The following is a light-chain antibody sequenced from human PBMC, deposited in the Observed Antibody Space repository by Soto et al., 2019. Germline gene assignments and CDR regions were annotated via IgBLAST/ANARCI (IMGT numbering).Light chain of an antibody. CDR3: QQYSSSRT. V-gene: IGKV3-20*01. CDR1: QSVSSNY. CDR2: DAS. Sequence: NVLTQSPGTLSLSPGKRATLSCRASQSVSSNYLAWYQQKPGQAPRLLMYDASSRATGIPDRFSGSRSGTDFTLTISRLEPEYFAVYYCQQYSSSRTFGQGTKVDIK. J-gene: IGKJ1*01.